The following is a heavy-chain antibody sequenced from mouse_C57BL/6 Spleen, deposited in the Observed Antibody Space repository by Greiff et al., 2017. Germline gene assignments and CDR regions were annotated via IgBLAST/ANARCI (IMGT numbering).Heavy chain of an antibody. D-gene: IGHD2-2*01. V-gene: IGHV1-26*01. CDR1: GYTFTDYY. J-gene: IGHJ2*01. Sequence: VQLQQSGPELVKPGASVKISCKASGYTFTDYYMNWVKQSHGKSLEWIGDINPNNGGTSYNQKFKGKATLTVDKSSSTAYMELRSLTSEDSAVYYCARFYGYDEGYYFDYWGQGTTLTVSS. CDR3: ARFYGYDEGYYFDY. CDR2: INPNNGGT.